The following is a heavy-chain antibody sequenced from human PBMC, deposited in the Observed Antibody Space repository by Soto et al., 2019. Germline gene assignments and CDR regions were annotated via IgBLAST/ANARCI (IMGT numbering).Heavy chain of an antibody. CDR2: IYYSGST. D-gene: IGHD5-18*01. J-gene: IGHJ6*03. CDR3: ARHPTARRPEKYYYYYMDV. CDR1: GGSISSSSYY. Sequence: PSETLSLTCTVSGGSISSSSYYWGWIRRPPGKGLEWIGSIYYSGSTYYNPSLKSRVTISVDTSKNQFSLKLSSVTAADTAVYYCARHPTARRPEKYYYYYMDVWGKGTTVTVSS. V-gene: IGHV4-39*01.